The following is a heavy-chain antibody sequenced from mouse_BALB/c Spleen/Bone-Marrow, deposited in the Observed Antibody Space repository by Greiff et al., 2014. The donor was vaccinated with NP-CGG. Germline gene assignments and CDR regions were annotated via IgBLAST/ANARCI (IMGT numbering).Heavy chain of an antibody. CDR3: ARDYSGYFDF. V-gene: IGHV7-3*02. Sequence: DVMLVESGGGSAQPGGSLRLSCTTSGFTFTGYFMTWVRQPPGKALEWLGFIRNKPNGYTTEYNPSVKGRFTISRDNSQGILYLQMNTLRAEDSAIYYCARDYSGYFDFWGQGTTLTVSS. D-gene: IGHD5-1*01. CDR1: GFTFTGYF. CDR2: IRNKPNGYTT. J-gene: IGHJ2*01.